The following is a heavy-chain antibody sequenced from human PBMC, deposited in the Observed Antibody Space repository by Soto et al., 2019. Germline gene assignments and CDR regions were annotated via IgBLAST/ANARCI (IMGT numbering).Heavy chain of an antibody. V-gene: IGHV3-64*02. CDR1: GFTFSSYA. Sequence: GGSLRLSCAASGFTFSSYAMHWVRQAPGKGLEYVSAISSNGGSTYYADSVKGRFTISRDNSKNTLYLQMGSLRAEDMAVYYCAREGGAGTFYYYGMDGWGQGTTVNVAS. CDR2: ISSNGGST. CDR3: AREGGAGTFYYYGMDG. D-gene: IGHD6-19*01. J-gene: IGHJ6*02.